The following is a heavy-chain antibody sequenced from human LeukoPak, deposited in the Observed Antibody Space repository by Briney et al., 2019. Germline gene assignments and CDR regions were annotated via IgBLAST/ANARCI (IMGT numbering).Heavy chain of an antibody. D-gene: IGHD3-16*01. CDR1: GYTFTGNY. Sequence: ASVKVSCKASGYTFTGNYMHWVRQAPGQGLEWMGWINPNSGGTNYAQKFQGRVTMTRDVSISAAYMELSRLTSDDTAVYYCARVRVGEDLDYWGQGTLVTVSS. V-gene: IGHV1-2*02. CDR2: INPNSGGT. CDR3: ARVRVGEDLDY. J-gene: IGHJ4*02.